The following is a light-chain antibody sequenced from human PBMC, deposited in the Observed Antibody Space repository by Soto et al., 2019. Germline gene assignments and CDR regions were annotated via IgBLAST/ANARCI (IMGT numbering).Light chain of an antibody. V-gene: IGKV3-20*01. Sequence: EIVLTQSPGTLSLSPGERATLSCRASQSVSSSYLAWYQQKPGQAPRLLIYGESSRDTGIPDWFSGSGSGTHLPLTISRLEPEDFAVYYCQGYGSLVRTFGGGTKVEIK. CDR1: QSVSSSY. J-gene: IGKJ4*01. CDR2: GES. CDR3: QGYGSLVRT.